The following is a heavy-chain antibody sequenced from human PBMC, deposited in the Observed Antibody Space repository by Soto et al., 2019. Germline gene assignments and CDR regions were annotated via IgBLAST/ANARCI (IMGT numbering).Heavy chain of an antibody. V-gene: IGHV3-9*01. CDR3: ARDHDEDFGYDLDYFDF. Sequence: QLVESGGGLVQPGRSLRLYCAASGFTFDNYAMHWGRQGPGKGLEWVSGINWNSVTFDYADSVKGRFTISRDNAKNSLYLQMDSLRPEDTAFYYCARDHDEDFGYDLDYFDFWGRGTLVTVSS. CDR1: GFTFDNYA. CDR2: INWNSVTF. J-gene: IGHJ4*02. D-gene: IGHD5-12*01.